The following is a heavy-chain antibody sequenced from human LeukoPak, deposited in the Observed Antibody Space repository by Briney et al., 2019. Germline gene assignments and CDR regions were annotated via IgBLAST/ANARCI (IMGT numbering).Heavy chain of an antibody. D-gene: IGHD2-2*01. CDR1: GFTFSSYG. CDR2: IRYDGSNK. J-gene: IGHJ4*02. CDR3: AKDPERYSYQLPDY. Sequence: PGGSLRLSCAASGFTFSSYGMHWVRQAPGKGLEWVAFIRYDGSNKYYADSMKGRFTISRDNSKNTLYLQMNSLRAEDTAVYYCAKDPERYSYQLPDYWGQGTLVTVSS. V-gene: IGHV3-30*02.